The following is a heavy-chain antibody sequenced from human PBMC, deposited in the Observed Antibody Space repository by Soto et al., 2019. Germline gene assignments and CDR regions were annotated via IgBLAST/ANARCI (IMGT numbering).Heavy chain of an antibody. Sequence: PGGSLRLSCAASGFTFDSYAMSWVRQAPGKGLQWVSAIRGSRGSGADTWYVYSVNGRFTISRDNSKNMLYLQMNSLRSEDTAVYYCARDGGDCGYRLIYYYYIGMDVWGQGTTVTVSS. CDR1: GFTFDSYA. CDR2: IRGSRGSGADT. D-gene: IGHD2-21*02. J-gene: IGHJ6*02. V-gene: IGHV3-23*01. CDR3: ARDGGDCGYRLIYYYYIGMDV.